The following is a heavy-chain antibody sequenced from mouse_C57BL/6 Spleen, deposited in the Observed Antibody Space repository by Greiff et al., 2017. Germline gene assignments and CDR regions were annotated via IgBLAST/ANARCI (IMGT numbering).Heavy chain of an antibody. Sequence: VQLQQSGAELVKPGASVKMSCKASGYTFTSYWITWVKQRPGQGLEWIGDIYPGSGSTNYNEKFKSKATLTVDTSSSTAYMQLSSLTSEDSAVYYCARSGYDYEGDYWGQGTSVTVSS. J-gene: IGHJ4*01. CDR2: IYPGSGST. CDR1: GYTFTSYW. D-gene: IGHD2-4*01. V-gene: IGHV1-55*01. CDR3: ARSGYDYEGDY.